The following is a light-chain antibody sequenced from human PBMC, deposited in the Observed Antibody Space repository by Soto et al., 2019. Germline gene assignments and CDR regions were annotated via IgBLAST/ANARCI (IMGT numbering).Light chain of an antibody. CDR3: QHYNSSPLT. V-gene: IGKV1-5*03. CDR2: KAS. J-gene: IGKJ4*01. CDR1: QSISSW. Sequence: DIQMTQSPSTLSASVGDRVTITCRASQSISSWVAWYQQKPGKAPKLLIYKASSLESGVPSRFSGTGSGTEFTLTISSVQPDDFATYYCQHYNSSPLTFGGGTKVDIK.